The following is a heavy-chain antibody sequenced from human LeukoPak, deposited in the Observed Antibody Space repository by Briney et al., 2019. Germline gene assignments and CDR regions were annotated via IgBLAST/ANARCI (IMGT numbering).Heavy chain of an antibody. CDR1: GGSISRSGYS. J-gene: IGHJ3*02. Sequence: SETLSLTCAVSGGSISRSGYSWSWIRQPPGKGLEWIGYIYYTGSTYYNPSLKSRLTISLDTSKNQFSLKLSSVTAADTAVYYCARSLYYFGSDSFDIWGQGTMVTVSS. V-gene: IGHV4-30-4*07. CDR3: ARSLYYFGSDSFDI. D-gene: IGHD3-10*01. CDR2: IYYTGST.